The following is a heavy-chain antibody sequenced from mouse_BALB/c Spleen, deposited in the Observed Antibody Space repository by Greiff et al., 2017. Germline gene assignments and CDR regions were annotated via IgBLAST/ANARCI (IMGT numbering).Heavy chain of an antibody. V-gene: IGHV5-12-2*01. Sequence: EVQLVESGGGLVQPGGSLKLSCAASGFTFSSYTMSWVRQTPEKRLEWVAYISNGGGSTYYPDTVKGRFTISRDNAKNTLYLQMSSLKSEDTAMYYCARLGRGWAYWGQGTLVTVSA. CDR3: ARLGRGWAY. D-gene: IGHD4-1*01. CDR2: ISNGGGST. CDR1: GFTFSSYT. J-gene: IGHJ3*01.